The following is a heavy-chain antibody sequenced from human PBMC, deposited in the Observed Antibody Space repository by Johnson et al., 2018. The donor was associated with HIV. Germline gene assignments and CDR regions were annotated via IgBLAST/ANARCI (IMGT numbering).Heavy chain of an antibody. Sequence: VQLVESGGGLVQPGWSLRLSCAVSGFTFSSYAMSWVRQAPGKGLEWVSAISGSCGSTYYADSVKGRFTISRDNSKNTLYLQMNSLRAEDTAVYYCAKDPPLATVVTPALWGQGTMVTVSS. J-gene: IGHJ3*01. D-gene: IGHD4-23*01. CDR1: GFTFSSYA. V-gene: IGHV3-23*04. CDR2: ISGSCGST. CDR3: AKDPPLATVVTPAL.